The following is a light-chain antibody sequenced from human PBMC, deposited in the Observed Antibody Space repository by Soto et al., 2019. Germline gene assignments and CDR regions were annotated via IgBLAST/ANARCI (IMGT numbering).Light chain of an antibody. J-gene: IGKJ5*01. V-gene: IGKV3-20*01. CDR2: GAS. Sequence: ENVLTQSPGTLSLSPGERVTLSCRASQVTSSYLSWYPQRPGQAPRLLIYGASSRATGIPDRFSGSGSGTDFTLTISRLEPEDFAVYYCQQYSTSPISFGQGTRLEIK. CDR3: QQYSTSPIS. CDR1: QVTSSY.